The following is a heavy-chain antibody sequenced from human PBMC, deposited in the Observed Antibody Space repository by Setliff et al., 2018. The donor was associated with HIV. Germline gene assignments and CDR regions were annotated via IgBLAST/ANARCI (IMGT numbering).Heavy chain of an antibody. CDR2: ISYDGSNK. J-gene: IGHJ4*02. CDR1: GFMFSIYA. D-gene: IGHD3-22*01. Sequence: PGGSLRLSCAASGFMFSIYAMHWVRQAPGKGLEWVAVISYDGSNKYYADSVKGRFTISRDNSKNTLYLQMNSLRAEDTAVYYCARVDDSNGFDYWGQGTLVTVSS. CDR3: ARVDDSNGFDY. V-gene: IGHV3-30*04.